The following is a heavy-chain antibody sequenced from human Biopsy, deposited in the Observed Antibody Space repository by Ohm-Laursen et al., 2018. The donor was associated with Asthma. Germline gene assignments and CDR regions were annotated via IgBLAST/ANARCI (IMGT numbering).Heavy chain of an antibody. CDR1: GGTFSNFA. V-gene: IGHV1-69*01. CDR2: IMTVFGTT. D-gene: IGHD6-19*01. J-gene: IGHJ6*02. Sequence: FSVKVSCKAPGGTFSNFAISWVRQAPGQGLEWLGGIMTVFGTTNYAQKFQGRVTITADESTSTAYMEVTSLGSEDTAIYYCARCQVGYSSGWSLLLKKIYYSGMDVWGQGTAVTVSS. CDR3: ARCQVGYSSGWSLLLKKIYYSGMDV.